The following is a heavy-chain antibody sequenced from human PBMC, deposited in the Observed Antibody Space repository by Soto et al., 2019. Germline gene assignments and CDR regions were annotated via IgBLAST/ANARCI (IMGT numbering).Heavy chain of an antibody. J-gene: IGHJ6*02. D-gene: IGHD3-3*01. CDR1: GSTFTSHY. Sequence: ASVKVSCKASGSTFTSHYMHWVRQAPGQGLEWMGIINPSGGSTSYAQKFQGRVTMTRDTSTSTVYMELSSLRSEDTAVYYCARTDFWSGYYHVGMDVWGQGTTVTVSS. CDR2: INPSGGST. V-gene: IGHV1-46*01. CDR3: ARTDFWSGYYHVGMDV.